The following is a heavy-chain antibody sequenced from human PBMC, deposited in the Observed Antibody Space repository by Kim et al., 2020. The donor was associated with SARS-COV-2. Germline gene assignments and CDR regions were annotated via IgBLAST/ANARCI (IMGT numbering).Heavy chain of an antibody. J-gene: IGHJ6*01. V-gene: IGHV4-34*01. Sequence: SETLSLTCAAYGGSFSGYYWSWIRQPPGKGLEWIGEINHSGSTNYNPSLKSRVTISVDTSKNQFSLKLSSVTAADTAVYYCARGSAGVTMIVVVTTYYY. CDR1: GGSFSGYY. CDR3: ARGSAGVTMIVVVTTYYY. CDR2: INHSGST. D-gene: IGHD3-22*01.